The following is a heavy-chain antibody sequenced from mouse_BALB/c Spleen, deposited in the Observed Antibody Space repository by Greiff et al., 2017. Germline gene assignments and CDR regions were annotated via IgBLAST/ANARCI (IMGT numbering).Heavy chain of an antibody. D-gene: IGHD1-1*01. Sequence: EVHLVESGPGLVKPSQSLSLTCSVTGYSITSGYYWNWIRQFPGNKLEWMGYISYDGSNNYNPSLKNRISITRDTSKNQFFLKLNSVTTEDTATYYCAREKDYYGSPYFDYWGQGTTLTVSS. CDR1: GYSITSGYY. V-gene: IGHV3-6*02. CDR2: ISYDGSN. CDR3: AREKDYYGSPYFDY. J-gene: IGHJ2*01.